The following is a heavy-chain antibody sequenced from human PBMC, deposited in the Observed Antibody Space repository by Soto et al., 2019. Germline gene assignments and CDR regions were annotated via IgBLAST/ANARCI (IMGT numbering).Heavy chain of an antibody. CDR1: GGTFSSYA. CDR2: IIPIFGTA. D-gene: IGHD3-22*01. V-gene: IGHV1-69*01. J-gene: IGHJ6*02. CDR3: ARGRGPLRVLNYYGSSGYYTYCYGLYV. Sequence: QVQLVQSGAEVKKPGSSVKVSCKASGGTFSSYAISWVRQAPGQGLEWMGGIIPIFGTANYAQKFQGRVTITAGASTSTAYMERSSLRSEDTAVYYCARGRGPLRVLNYYGSSGYYTYCYGLYVWGQGTTVTVSS.